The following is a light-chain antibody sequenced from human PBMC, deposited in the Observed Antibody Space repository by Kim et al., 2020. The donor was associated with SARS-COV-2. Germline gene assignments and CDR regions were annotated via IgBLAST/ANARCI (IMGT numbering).Light chain of an antibody. CDR1: SLRSYY. V-gene: IGLV3-19*01. Sequence: SSELTHDPAVSVALGQTVRITCQGDSLRSYYATWYQQKPGQAPIVVIYGKNNRPSGIPDRFSGSNSGNTASLTITGTQAGDEADYYCNSRDSNDNVVFGGGTKLTVL. J-gene: IGLJ2*01. CDR3: NSRDSNDNVV. CDR2: GKN.